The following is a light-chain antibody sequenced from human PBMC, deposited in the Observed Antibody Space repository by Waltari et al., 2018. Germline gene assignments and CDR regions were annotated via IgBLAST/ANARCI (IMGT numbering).Light chain of an antibody. CDR1: RANTGSNY. V-gene: IGLV1-47*01. J-gene: IGLJ2*01. Sequence: QSVLTQPPSASGTPGQRVTISCSGSRANTGSNYVYWYQQPPGTAPKLLIYRNNQRPSGVPDRFSGSKSGTAASLAISGLRSEDEADYYCAAWDDSLSGRVVFGGGTKLTVL. CDR3: AAWDDSLSGRVV. CDR2: RNN.